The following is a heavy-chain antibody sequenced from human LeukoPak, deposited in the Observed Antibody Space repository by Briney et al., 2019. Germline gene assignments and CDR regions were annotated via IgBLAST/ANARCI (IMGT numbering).Heavy chain of an antibody. CDR3: ARESPSVDTAMDGWCVYYYYGMDV. J-gene: IGHJ6*02. V-gene: IGHV4-59*01. Sequence: SETLSLTCTVSGGSISSYYWSWIRQPPGKGLEWIGYIYYSGSTNYNPSLKSRVTISVDTSKNQFSLKLSSVTAADTAVYYCARESPSVDTAMDGWCVYYYYGMDVWGQGTTVTVSS. CDR2: IYYSGST. CDR1: GGSISSYY. D-gene: IGHD5-18*01.